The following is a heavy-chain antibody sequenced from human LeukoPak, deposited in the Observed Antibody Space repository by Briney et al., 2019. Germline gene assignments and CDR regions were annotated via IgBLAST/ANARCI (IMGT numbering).Heavy chain of an antibody. Sequence: GGSLRLSCAASGFTFSTYSMNWVRQAPGKGLEWVSSISSSSTYIYYADSVKGRFTVSRDNAKNSLYLQMNSLRVEDTAVYYCARGPTWFGELAVYFNYWGQGTLVTVS. V-gene: IGHV3-21*01. CDR1: GFTFSTYS. J-gene: IGHJ4*02. D-gene: IGHD3-10*01. CDR3: ARGPTWFGELAVYFNY. CDR2: ISSSSTYI.